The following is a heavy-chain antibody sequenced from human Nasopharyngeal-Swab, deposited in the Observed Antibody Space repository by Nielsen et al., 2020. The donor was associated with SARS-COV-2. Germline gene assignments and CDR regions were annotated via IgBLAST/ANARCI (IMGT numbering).Heavy chain of an antibody. D-gene: IGHD2-2*01. CDR3: ARDAQYQLLGESCDY. J-gene: IGHJ4*02. CDR2: ISAYNGNT. Sequence: ASVKVSCKASGYTFTSYGISWVRQAPGQGLEWMGWISAYNGNTNYAQKLQGRVTMTTDTSTSTAYMELRSLRSDDTAVYYCARDAQYQLLGESCDYWGQETLVTVSS. V-gene: IGHV1-18*01. CDR1: GYTFTSYG.